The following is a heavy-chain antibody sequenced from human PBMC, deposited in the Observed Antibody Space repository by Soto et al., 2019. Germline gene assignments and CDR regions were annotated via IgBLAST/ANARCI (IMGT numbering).Heavy chain of an antibody. J-gene: IGHJ6*02. CDR2: INPNSGGT. Sequence: ASVKVSCKASGYTFTGYYMHWVRQAPGQGLEWMGWINPNSGGTNYAQKFQGWVTMTRDTSISTAYMELGRLRSDDTAVYYCAREPITMVRGVIGYYYGMDVWGQGTTVTVSS. CDR1: GYTFTGYY. D-gene: IGHD3-10*01. CDR3: AREPITMVRGVIGYYYGMDV. V-gene: IGHV1-2*04.